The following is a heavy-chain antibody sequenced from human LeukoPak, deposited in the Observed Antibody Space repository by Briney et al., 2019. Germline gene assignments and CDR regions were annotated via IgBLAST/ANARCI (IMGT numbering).Heavy chain of an antibody. CDR1: GYSFTSYW. CDR3: ARQADYNILTGYHKGHLDY. V-gene: IGHV5-51*01. CDR2: IYPDDSDT. D-gene: IGHD3-9*01. J-gene: IGHJ4*02. Sequence: GASLKISSKASGYSFTSYWIAWVRRMPGKGPEWMGIIYPDDSDTRYSPSFQGQVTISADKSINTAYLQWNSLKASDTAMYYCARQADYNILTGYHKGHLDYWGQGTLVTVSS.